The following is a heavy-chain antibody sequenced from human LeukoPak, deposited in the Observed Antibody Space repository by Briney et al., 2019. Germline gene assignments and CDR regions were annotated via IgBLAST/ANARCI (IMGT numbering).Heavy chain of an antibody. CDR1: GITLSNYG. V-gene: IGHV3-23*01. D-gene: IGHD3-22*01. Sequence: PGGYLRLSCAVSGITLSNYGMSWVRQAPGKGLEWVAGISGSGGYTYYADSVKGRFTISRDNSKNTLYLQMNSLRAEDTAVYFCAKRGVVIRVILVGFHKEAYYFDSWGQGALVTVSS. CDR2: ISGSGGYT. CDR3: AKRGVVIRVILVGFHKEAYYFDS. J-gene: IGHJ4*02.